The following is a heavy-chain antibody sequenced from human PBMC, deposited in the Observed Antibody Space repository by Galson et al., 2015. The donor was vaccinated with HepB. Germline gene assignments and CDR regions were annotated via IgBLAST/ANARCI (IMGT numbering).Heavy chain of an antibody. CDR2: MNPNSGNT. J-gene: IGHJ4*02. D-gene: IGHD3-3*01. V-gene: IGHV1-8*01. Sequence: SVKVSCKASGYTFTSYDINWVRQATGQGLEWMGWMNPNSGNTGYAQKFQGSVTMTRNTSISTAYMELSSLRSEDTAVYYCARGEARITIFGVVITPFDYWGQGTLVTVSS. CDR1: GYTFTSYD. CDR3: ARGEARITIFGVVITPFDY.